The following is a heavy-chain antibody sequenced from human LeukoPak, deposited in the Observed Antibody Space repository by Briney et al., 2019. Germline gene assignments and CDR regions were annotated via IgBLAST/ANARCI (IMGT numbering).Heavy chain of an antibody. D-gene: IGHD3-9*01. CDR2: IIPIFGTA. Sequence: SVKVSCKASGGTFSNYAISWVRQAPGQGLESMGGIIPIFGTANYAQKFQGRVTITADESTSTAYMELSSLRSEDTAVYYCASLLYDILTGSYYYGMDVWGKGTTVTVSS. CDR1: GGTFSNYA. J-gene: IGHJ6*04. CDR3: ASLLYDILTGSYYYGMDV. V-gene: IGHV1-69*01.